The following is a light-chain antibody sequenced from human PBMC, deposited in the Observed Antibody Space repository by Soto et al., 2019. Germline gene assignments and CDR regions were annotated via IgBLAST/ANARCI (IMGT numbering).Light chain of an antibody. Sequence: HSVLTQPASVSGSPGQSITISCTGTSSDVGGYNYVSWYQRHPGKAPKLMVYEVSNRPSGVSNRFSGSKSGNTASLTISGLQAEDEADYYCSSYTSSTAYVFGTGTKLTVL. CDR2: EVS. CDR3: SSYTSSTAYV. V-gene: IGLV2-14*01. CDR1: SSDVGGYNY. J-gene: IGLJ1*01.